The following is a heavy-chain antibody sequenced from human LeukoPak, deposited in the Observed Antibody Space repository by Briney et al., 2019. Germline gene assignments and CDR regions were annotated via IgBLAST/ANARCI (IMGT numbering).Heavy chain of an antibody. CDR2: IDASGGST. D-gene: IGHD6-19*01. J-gene: IGHJ5*02. CDR1: GFTFSSYA. Sequence: PGGSLRLSCPASGFTFSSYAMSWVRQAPGKGLGWVSSIDASGGSTYYADSVKGRFTISRDNSKNTFYLQMNSLRADDTAVYYCAKGSGSGWYGWFAPWGQGTLVTVSS. V-gene: IGHV3-23*01. CDR3: AKGSGSGWYGWFAP.